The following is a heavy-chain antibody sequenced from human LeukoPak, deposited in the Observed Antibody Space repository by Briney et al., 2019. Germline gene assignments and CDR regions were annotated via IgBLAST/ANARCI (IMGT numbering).Heavy chain of an antibody. CDR3: ARSDSSGYPDQFDY. D-gene: IGHD3-22*01. V-gene: IGHV3-21*04. Sequence: GGSLRLSCAASGFTFSSYSMNWVRQAPGKGLEWVSSISSSSSYIYYADSVKGRFTISRDNAKNSLYLQMNSLKASDTAMYYCARSDSSGYPDQFDYWGQGTLVTVSS. J-gene: IGHJ4*02. CDR2: ISSSSSYI. CDR1: GFTFSSYS.